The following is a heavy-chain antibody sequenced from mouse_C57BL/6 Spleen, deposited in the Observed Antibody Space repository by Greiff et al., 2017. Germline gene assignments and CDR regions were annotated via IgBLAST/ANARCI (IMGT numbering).Heavy chain of an antibody. CDR3: ARNYGTCDY. V-gene: IGHV1-76*01. Sequence: VQLQQSGAELVRPGASVKLSCKASGYTFTDYYINWVKQRPGQGLEWIARLYPGSGNTYYNEKFKGKATLTAEKSSSTAYMQLSSLTSEDSAVYFCARNYGTCDYWGQGTTLTVSS. J-gene: IGHJ2*01. D-gene: IGHD1-1*01. CDR2: LYPGSGNT. CDR1: GYTFTDYY.